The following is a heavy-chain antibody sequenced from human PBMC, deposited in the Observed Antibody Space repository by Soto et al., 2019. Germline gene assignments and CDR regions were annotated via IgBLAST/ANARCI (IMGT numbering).Heavy chain of an antibody. Sequence: GGSLRLSCTASGFMFNNSAMTWVRQAPGQGLQWVASVSDNGGSRGGTYYADSVKGRFTISRDNSKNTLYLQLDSLTGADTAVYYCASAKAVVIAALGIWGQGTMVTVSS. J-gene: IGHJ3*02. CDR2: VSDNGGSRGGT. CDR1: GFMFNNSA. CDR3: ASAKAVVIAALGI. V-gene: IGHV3-23*01. D-gene: IGHD2-21*01.